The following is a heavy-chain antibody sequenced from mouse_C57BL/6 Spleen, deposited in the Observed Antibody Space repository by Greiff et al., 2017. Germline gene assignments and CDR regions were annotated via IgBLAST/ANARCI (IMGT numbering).Heavy chain of an antibody. D-gene: IGHD1-1*01. CDR1: GFTFSSYA. CDR3: ARDNRYYGSSYGFAY. Sequence: EVKLVESGGGLVKPGGSLKLSCAASGFTFSSYAMSWVRQTPEKRLEWVATISDGGSYTYYPDNVKGRFTISRDNAKNNLYLQMSHLKSEDTAMYYCARDNRYYGSSYGFAYWGQGTLVTVSA. V-gene: IGHV5-4*01. J-gene: IGHJ3*01. CDR2: ISDGGSYT.